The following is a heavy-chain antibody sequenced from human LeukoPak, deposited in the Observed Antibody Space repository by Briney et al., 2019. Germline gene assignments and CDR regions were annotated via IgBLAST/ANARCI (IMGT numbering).Heavy chain of an antibody. CDR3: ARDAFPGWPAEYFQH. D-gene: IGHD2-15*01. Sequence: GGSLRLSCAASGFTFSSYGMHWVRQAPGKGLEWVAVIWYDGSNKYYADSVKGRFTISRDNSKNTLYLQMNSLRAEDTAVYYCARDAFPGWPAEYFQHWGQGTLVTVSS. CDR1: GFTFSSYG. V-gene: IGHV3-33*01. CDR2: IWYDGSNK. J-gene: IGHJ1*01.